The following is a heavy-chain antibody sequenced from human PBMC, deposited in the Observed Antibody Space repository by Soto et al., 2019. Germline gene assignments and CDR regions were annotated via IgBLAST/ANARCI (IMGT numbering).Heavy chain of an antibody. Sequence: EVQLVESWGGLVQPGRSLRLSCVGSGFRFGDFAMHWVRRAPGKGLEWVSGITWNSGSIGYAESVRGRFTISRDNAKNSLYLQMDNLRADDTALYYCAKDTKASIVDAWGQGIQVTVSS. D-gene: IGHD2-15*01. CDR3: AKDTKASIVDA. CDR2: ITWNSGSI. V-gene: IGHV3-9*01. J-gene: IGHJ5*02. CDR1: GFRFGDFA.